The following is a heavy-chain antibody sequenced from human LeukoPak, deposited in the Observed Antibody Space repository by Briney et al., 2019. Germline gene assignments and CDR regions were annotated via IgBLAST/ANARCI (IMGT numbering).Heavy chain of an antibody. J-gene: IGHJ3*02. CDR3: TRGWSGYCSGGGCLAFDI. CDR2: IRNKPYGGTT. V-gene: IGHV3-49*04. D-gene: IGHD2-15*01. CDR1: GFTLGDYT. Sequence: GGSLRLSCTASGFTLGDYTVTWVRQAPGKGLEWVGFIRNKPYGGTTEYAASVKGRLTISRDDSRSVAYLQVNSLKTEDTALYYCTRGWSGYCSGGGCLAFDIWGQGTMVTVSS.